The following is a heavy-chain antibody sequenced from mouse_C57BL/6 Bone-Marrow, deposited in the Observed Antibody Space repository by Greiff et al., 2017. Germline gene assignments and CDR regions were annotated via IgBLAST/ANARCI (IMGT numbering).Heavy chain of an antibody. J-gene: IGHJ2*01. CDR2: ISSGSSTI. CDR1: GFTFSDYG. CDR3: AGDSSGSYYFDY. V-gene: IGHV5-17*01. D-gene: IGHD3-2*02. Sequence: EVHLVESGGGLVKPGGSLKLSCAASGFTFSDYGMHWVRQAPEKGLEWVAYISSGSSTIYYADTVKGRFTISRDNAKNTLFLQRASLRSEDTAMYYCAGDSSGSYYFDYWGQGTTLTVSS.